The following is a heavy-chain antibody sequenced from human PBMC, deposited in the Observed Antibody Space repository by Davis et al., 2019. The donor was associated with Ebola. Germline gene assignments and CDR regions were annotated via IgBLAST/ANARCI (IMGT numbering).Heavy chain of an antibody. CDR2: IIPIFGTA. V-gene: IGHV1-69*06. Sequence: AASVKVSCKASGCTFSSYAISWVRQAPGQGLEWMGGIIPIFGTANYAQKFQGRVTITADKSTSTAYMELRSLKSDDTAVFYCARDLRDIMVMLTETHYGLDVWGQGTTVTVSS. CDR1: GCTFSSYA. CDR3: ARDLRDIMVMLTETHYGLDV. D-gene: IGHD2-8*01. J-gene: IGHJ6*02.